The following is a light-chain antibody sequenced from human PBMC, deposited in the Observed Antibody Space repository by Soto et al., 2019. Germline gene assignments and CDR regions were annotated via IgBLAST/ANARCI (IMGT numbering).Light chain of an antibody. J-gene: IGKJ2*01. CDR1: QSVSSN. CDR3: QQYNNWPYT. V-gene: IGKV3-15*01. Sequence: EIVMTQSPATLSVSPGERATLSCRASQSVSSNLAWYQQKPGQAPRLLIYGASTRATGIPARFSGSGSGTEFTLTISSLQSEDFAVYYCQQYNNWPYTFGHGTQLEIK. CDR2: GAS.